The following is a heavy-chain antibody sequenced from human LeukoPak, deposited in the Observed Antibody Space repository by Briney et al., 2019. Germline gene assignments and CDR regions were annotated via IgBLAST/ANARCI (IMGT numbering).Heavy chain of an antibody. Sequence: PGGSLILSCAASGFTVSSNYMTWVRQSPGKGLEWVSVIYNSGDTYYADSVKGRFTISRDNAKNSLYLQMNSLRAEDTAVYYCARLAGSTPIDYWGQGTLVTVSS. J-gene: IGHJ4*02. CDR3: ARLAGSTPIDY. CDR1: GFTVSSNY. CDR2: IYNSGDT. D-gene: IGHD3-10*01. V-gene: IGHV3-53*01.